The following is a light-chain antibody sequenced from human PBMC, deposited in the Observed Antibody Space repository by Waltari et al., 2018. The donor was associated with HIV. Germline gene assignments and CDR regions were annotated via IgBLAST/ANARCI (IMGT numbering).Light chain of an antibody. V-gene: IGLV2-14*03. Sequence: QSALTQPASVSGSPGQSITISCTGTSSDVGGHNHASWYQQHPGKAPNLMIYDVSNRPSGVSNRFSGSKSGNTASLTISGLQAGDEADYYCSSYTSSNTLPYVFGTGTKVTVL. CDR2: DVS. J-gene: IGLJ1*01. CDR3: SSYTSSNTLPYV. CDR1: SSDVGGHNH.